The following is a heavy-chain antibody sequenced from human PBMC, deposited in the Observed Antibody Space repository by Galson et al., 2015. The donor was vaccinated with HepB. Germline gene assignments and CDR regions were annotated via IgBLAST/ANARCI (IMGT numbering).Heavy chain of an antibody. J-gene: IGHJ4*02. V-gene: IGHV4-31*03. Sequence: LSLTCTVSGDSINTFSYFWSWIRQHPGKGLEWIGYIHSSGNPYYNPSLKSRITLPIDTSKNQFSLELSSVTAADTAVYFCARRGTYYFDYWGQGILVTASS. CDR2: IHSSGNP. D-gene: IGHD1-1*01. CDR1: GDSINTFSYF. CDR3: ARRGTYYFDY.